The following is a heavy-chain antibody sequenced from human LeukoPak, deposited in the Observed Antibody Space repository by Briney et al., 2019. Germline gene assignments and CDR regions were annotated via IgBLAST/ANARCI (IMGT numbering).Heavy chain of an antibody. CDR2: INPNSGGT. J-gene: IGHJ4*02. D-gene: IGHD2-15*01. CDR1: GYTFTGYY. Sequence: ASVKVSCNASGYTFTGYYMHWVRQAPGQGLEWMGWINPNSGGTNYAQKFQGRVTMTRDTSISTAYMELSRLRSDDTAVYYCASSGSGGSWSPFDYWGQGTLVTVSS. V-gene: IGHV1-2*02. CDR3: ASSGSGGSWSPFDY.